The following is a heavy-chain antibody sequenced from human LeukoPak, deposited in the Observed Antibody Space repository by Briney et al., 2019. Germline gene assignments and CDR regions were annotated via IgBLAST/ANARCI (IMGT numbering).Heavy chain of an antibody. CDR1: GFTSIAYA. D-gene: IGHD1-26*01. CDR2: ISGSGGST. Sequence: PGGSLRLSCVGSGFTSIAYALTWARQAPGKGLEWVSAISGSGGSTYYADSVKGRFTISRDNSKNTLYLQMNSLRAEDTAVYYCARHSIVGATDFDYWGQGTLVTVSS. J-gene: IGHJ4*02. CDR3: ARHSIVGATDFDY. V-gene: IGHV3-23*01.